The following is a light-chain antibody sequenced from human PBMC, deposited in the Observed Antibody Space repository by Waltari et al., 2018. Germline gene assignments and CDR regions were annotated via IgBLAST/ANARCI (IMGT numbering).Light chain of an antibody. Sequence: QSVLTQPPLASGTPGQRVTISCSGNSSNIGINTVTWYQQLPGTAPKPPIYANYHPPSGVPDRFSASKSDPSASLAISGLQSEDEADYFCATWDDSLNGRVFGGGTKLAVL. V-gene: IGLV1-44*01. J-gene: IGLJ3*02. CDR2: ANY. CDR3: ATWDDSLNGRV. CDR1: SSNIGINT.